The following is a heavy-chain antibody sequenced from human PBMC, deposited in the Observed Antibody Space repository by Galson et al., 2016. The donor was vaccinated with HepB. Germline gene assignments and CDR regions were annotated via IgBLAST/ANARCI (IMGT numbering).Heavy chain of an antibody. D-gene: IGHD3-16*01. CDR1: GFTFSDYP. J-gene: IGHJ4*02. CDR2: ISRDGRNK. V-gene: IGHV3-30*04. CDR3: AREGYDQLFWGYFEY. Sequence: SLRLSCAASGFTFSDYPIHWVRQAPGKGLEWVAVISRDGRNKDYADSVKGRFTLSGDNSKNTVFLQMDSLRTDDTGVYYCAREGYDQLFWGYFEYWGQGTLVTLSS.